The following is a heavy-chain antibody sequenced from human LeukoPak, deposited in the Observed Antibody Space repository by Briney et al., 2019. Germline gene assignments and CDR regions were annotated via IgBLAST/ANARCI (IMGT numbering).Heavy chain of an antibody. J-gene: IGHJ4*02. V-gene: IGHV4-39*01. D-gene: IGHD5-12*01. CDR2: LYLSRTT. Sequence: PSETLSLTCTVSGGSISGGSHHWGWFRQSPGKGLEWIGSLYLSRTTYYNPSLNSRVTISVDTSKNQFSLQLNSVTAADTAVYYCVRHDGRGGATMGSLDSWGQGSLVTVSS. CDR3: VRHDGRGGATMGSLDS. CDR1: GGSISGGSHH.